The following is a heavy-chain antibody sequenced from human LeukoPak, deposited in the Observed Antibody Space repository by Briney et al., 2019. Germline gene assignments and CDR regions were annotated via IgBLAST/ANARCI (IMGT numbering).Heavy chain of an antibody. CDR2: ISYEGSVT. Sequence: HPGKSLRLSCAASGFTFSNYAFHWVRQPPGKGLEWAAVISYEGSVTYYADSVKGRFTISRDNAKNSLYLQMNSLRAEDTAVYYCARDMPFGVYWGQGTLVTVSS. CDR1: GFTFSNYA. V-gene: IGHV3-30*04. D-gene: IGHD3-16*01. J-gene: IGHJ4*02. CDR3: ARDMPFGVY.